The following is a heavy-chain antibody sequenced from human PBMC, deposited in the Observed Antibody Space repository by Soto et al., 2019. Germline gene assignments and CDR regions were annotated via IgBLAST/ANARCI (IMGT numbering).Heavy chain of an antibody. J-gene: IGHJ4*02. Sequence: QVQLVESGGGVVQPGRSLRLSCAASGFTFSNYAMHWVRQPPGKGLEWVTVISYDGSNKYYADSVKGRFTISRDNSKNTVYLQMNSLRAEDTAVYYCASGLGGFDGDYNDFDYWGQGTLVTVSS. CDR1: GFTFSNYA. CDR2: ISYDGSNK. V-gene: IGHV3-30-3*01. CDR3: ASGLGGFDGDYNDFDY. D-gene: IGHD4-17*01.